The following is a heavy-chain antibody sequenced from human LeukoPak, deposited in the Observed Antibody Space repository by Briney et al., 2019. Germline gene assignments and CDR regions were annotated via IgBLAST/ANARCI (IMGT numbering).Heavy chain of an antibody. V-gene: IGHV3-73*01. CDR2: IRSKTNNYAT. Sequence: GGSLRLSCAASGFTFSGSDIHWVRQASGKGLEWVGHIRSKTNNYATADAASVKGRFTFSRDDSKNTAYIQMNSLKTEDTAVYYCTRHNYDRSGYGAFDIWGQGTMVTVAS. D-gene: IGHD3-22*01. CDR1: GFTFSGSD. J-gene: IGHJ3*02. CDR3: TRHNYDRSGYGAFDI.